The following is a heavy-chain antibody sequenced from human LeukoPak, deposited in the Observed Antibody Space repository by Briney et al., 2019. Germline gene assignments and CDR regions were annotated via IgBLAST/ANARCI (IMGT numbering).Heavy chain of an antibody. D-gene: IGHD5-18*01. CDR3: ARLRIEGYSYVRSPDAFDI. CDR2: ISSSSSYI. Sequence: KPGGSLRLSCAASGFTFSSYSMNWVRQAPGKGLEWVSSISSSSSYIYYADSVKGRFTISRDNAKNSLYLQMNSLGAEDTAVYYCARLRIEGYSYVRSPDAFDIWGQGTMVTVSS. J-gene: IGHJ3*02. CDR1: GFTFSSYS. V-gene: IGHV3-21*01.